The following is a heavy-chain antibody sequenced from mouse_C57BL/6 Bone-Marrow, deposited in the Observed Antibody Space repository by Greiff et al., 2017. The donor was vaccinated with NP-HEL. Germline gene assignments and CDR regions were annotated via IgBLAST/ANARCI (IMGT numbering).Heavy chain of an antibody. CDR3: ASFGSSWSFDV. CDR1: GFTFSDYG. D-gene: IGHD1-1*01. Sequence: EVKLMESGGGLVKPGGSLKLSCAASGFTFSDYGMHWVRQAPEKGLEWVAYISSGSSTIYYADTVKGRFTITRDNAKNTLFLQMTSLRSVDTAMYYCASFGSSWSFDVWGTGTTVTVSS. V-gene: IGHV5-17*01. J-gene: IGHJ1*03. CDR2: ISSGSSTI.